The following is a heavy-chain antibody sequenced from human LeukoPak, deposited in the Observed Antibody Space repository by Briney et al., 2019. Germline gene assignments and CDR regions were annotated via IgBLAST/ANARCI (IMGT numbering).Heavy chain of an antibody. D-gene: IGHD6-13*01. V-gene: IGHV3-33*01. CDR2: IWYDASNK. J-gene: IGHJ5*02. Sequence: GRSLTLSCAAPGFTFSIFGTHWVRQAPGKGLEWVAVIWYDASNKYYADSVKGRFTISRDNSKNTLFLQMDSLRDDDTAVYYCVRGVGVSRFNYLDPWGQGTLVIVSS. CDR1: GFTFSIFG. CDR3: VRGVGVSRFNYLDP.